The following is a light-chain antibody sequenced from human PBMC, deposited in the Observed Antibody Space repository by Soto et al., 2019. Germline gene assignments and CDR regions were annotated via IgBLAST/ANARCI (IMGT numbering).Light chain of an antibody. J-gene: IGLJ3*02. CDR1: SSDVGGYNY. Sequence: QSALTQPASVSRSPGQSITISCTGTSSDVGGYNYVSWYQQHPGKAPKLMIYDVSNRPSGVPNRFSGSKSGNTASLTISGLQAEDEADYYCSSYTSSISRVFGGGTKLTVL. CDR3: SSYTSSISRV. CDR2: DVS. V-gene: IGLV2-14*01.